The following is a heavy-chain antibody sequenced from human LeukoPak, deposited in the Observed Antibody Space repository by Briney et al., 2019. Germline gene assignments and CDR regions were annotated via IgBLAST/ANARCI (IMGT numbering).Heavy chain of an antibody. CDR1: GYTFTSYG. J-gene: IGHJ6*03. V-gene: IGHV1-18*01. Sequence: ASVKVSCKASGYTFTSYGISWVRQAPGQGLEWMGWISAYNGNTNYAQKLQGRVTMTTDTSTSTAYMELRSLRSDDTAVYYCAGDGLPITIFGVVTPEDYYYYYMDVWGKGTTVTVSS. CDR2: ISAYNGNT. D-gene: IGHD3-3*01. CDR3: AGDGLPITIFGVVTPEDYYYYYMDV.